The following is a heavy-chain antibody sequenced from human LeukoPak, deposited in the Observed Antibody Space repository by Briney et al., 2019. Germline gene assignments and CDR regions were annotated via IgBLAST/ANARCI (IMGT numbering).Heavy chain of an antibody. CDR2: IIQGGRST. CDR1: GLTFSNYW. V-gene: IGHV3-74*01. D-gene: IGHD4-11*01. J-gene: IGHJ4*02. CDR3: ATDDYMGLCY. Sequence: GGSLTLSCAAAGLTFSNYWMDWVSHAPGKGMVWDTHIIQGGRSTIYAECVKGRYTMTRDNAKNTLYLQINGLRAEDTAVYYCATDDYMGLCYWGQGTLVTVSS.